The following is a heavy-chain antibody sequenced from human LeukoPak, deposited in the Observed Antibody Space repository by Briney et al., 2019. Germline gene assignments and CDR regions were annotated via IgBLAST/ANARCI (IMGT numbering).Heavy chain of an antibody. D-gene: IGHD1-14*01. CDR1: GFTFSSYG. J-gene: IGHJ6*02. CDR2: ISYDGSNK. Sequence: PGRSLMLSCSASGFTFSSYGMPWVRQAPGKGLERVAGISYDGSNKYYADSVKRRFTIYRDNSKNTLYLQMNSLRAEDTAVYYCAKVSIADNRRTGYYYYYGMYVWGQGTTVTVSS. CDR3: AKVSIADNRRTGYYYYYGMYV. V-gene: IGHV3-30*18.